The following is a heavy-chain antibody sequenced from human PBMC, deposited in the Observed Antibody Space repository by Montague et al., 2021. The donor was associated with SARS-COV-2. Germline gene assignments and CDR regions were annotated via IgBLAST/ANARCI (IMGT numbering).Heavy chain of an antibody. J-gene: IGHJ3*02. CDR1: GFSLSTSGMC. CDR2: IDWDDDK. CDR3: ARIWGATRGDAFDI. D-gene: IGHD1-26*01. Sequence: PALVKPTQTLTLTCTFSGFSLSTSGMCVSWIRQPPGKALKWPALIDWDDDKYYSTSLKTRLTISKDTSKNQVVLTMTNMDPVDTATYYCARIWGATRGDAFDIWGQGTMVTVSS. V-gene: IGHV2-70*01.